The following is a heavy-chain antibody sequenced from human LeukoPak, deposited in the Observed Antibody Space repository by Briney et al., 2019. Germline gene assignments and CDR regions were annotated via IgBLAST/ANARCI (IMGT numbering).Heavy chain of an antibody. CDR3: ASDGYSSAWYFY. CDR2: IYYSGST. J-gene: IGHJ4*02. Sequence: SETLSLTCTVSGDSISTYYWGWIRQPPGKGLEWIGSIYYSGSTYYNPSLKSRVTISVDTSKNQFSLKLSSVTAADTAVYYCASDGYSSAWYFYWGQGTLVTVSS. V-gene: IGHV4-39*01. CDR1: GDSISTYY. D-gene: IGHD6-19*01.